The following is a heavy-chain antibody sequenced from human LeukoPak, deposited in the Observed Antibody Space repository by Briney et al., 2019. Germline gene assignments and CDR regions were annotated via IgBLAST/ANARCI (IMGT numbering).Heavy chain of an antibody. V-gene: IGHV3-53*01. CDR1: GGTVSGKY. CDR3: ARDSGDYGDLNSFYI. D-gene: IGHD4-17*01. J-gene: IGHJ3*02. CDR2: IYSGGRT. Sequence: GGGLRLVCGGSGGTVSGKYINWVGRAPGKEMERVSVIYSGGRTYYTDSVTGRCTIYRDNCKNKRYLQMNSLRSEDTAVYYCARDSGDYGDLNSFYIWGQGTMATVSS.